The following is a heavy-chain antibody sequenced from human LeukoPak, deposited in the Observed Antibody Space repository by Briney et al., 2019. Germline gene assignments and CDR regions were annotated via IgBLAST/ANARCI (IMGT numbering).Heavy chain of an antibody. D-gene: IGHD3-10*01. J-gene: IGHJ3*02. CDR2: INHSGST. V-gene: IGHV4-34*01. CDR1: GGSFSGYY. Sequence: PSETLSLTCAVYGGSFSGYYWSWTRQPPGKGLEWIGEINHSGSTNYNPSLKSRVTISVDTSKNQFSLKLSSVTAADTGVYYCARVGYYARAFDIWGQGTMVTVSS. CDR3: ARVGYYARAFDI.